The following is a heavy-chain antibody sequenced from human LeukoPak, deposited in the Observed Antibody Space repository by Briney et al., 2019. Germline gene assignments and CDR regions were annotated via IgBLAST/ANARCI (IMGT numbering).Heavy chain of an antibody. V-gene: IGHV4-39*01. CDR3: AGYCSSTSCPNNAFDI. CDR1: GGSISSSSYY. D-gene: IGHD2-2*01. J-gene: IGHJ3*02. CDR2: IYSSGRT. Sequence: SETLSLTCTVYGGSISSSSYYWGWIRQPPGKGLEWIGSIYSSGRTYYNPSLKSRVTISVDTSKNQFSLKLSSVTAADTAVYYCAGYCSSTSCPNNAFDIWGQGTMVTVSS.